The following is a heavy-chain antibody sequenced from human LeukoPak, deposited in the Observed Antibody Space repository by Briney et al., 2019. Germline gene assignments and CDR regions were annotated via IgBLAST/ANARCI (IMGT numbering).Heavy chain of an antibody. J-gene: IGHJ4*02. Sequence: SETLSLTCAVYGGSFSGYYWRWIRQPPGKGLEWIGEINHSGSTNYNPSLKSRVTISVDTSKNQFSLRLSSVTAADTAVYYCALAPQGGYYGDYWGQGTLVTVSS. D-gene: IGHD3-22*01. CDR3: ALAPQGGYYGDY. CDR1: GGSFSGYY. CDR2: INHSGST. V-gene: IGHV4-34*01.